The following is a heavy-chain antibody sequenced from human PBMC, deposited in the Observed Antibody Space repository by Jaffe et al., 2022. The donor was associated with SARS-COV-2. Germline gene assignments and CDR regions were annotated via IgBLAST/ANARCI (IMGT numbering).Heavy chain of an antibody. CDR1: GFTFSSYA. CDR3: ARVGGVTMVRGYIDY. CDR2: ISYDGSNK. J-gene: IGHJ4*02. V-gene: IGHV3-30*04. D-gene: IGHD3-10*01. Sequence: QVQLVESGGGVVQPGRSLRLSCAASGFTFSSYAMHWVRQAPGKGLEWVAVISYDGSNKYYADSVKGRFTISRDNSKNTLYLQMNSLRAEDTAVYYCARVGGVTMVRGYIDYWGQGTLVTVSS.